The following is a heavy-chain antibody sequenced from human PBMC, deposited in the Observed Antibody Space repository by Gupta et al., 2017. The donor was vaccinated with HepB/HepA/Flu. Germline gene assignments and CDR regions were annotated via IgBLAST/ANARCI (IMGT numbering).Heavy chain of an antibody. CDR3: ARSSCGGDCYWGLDS. D-gene: IGHD2-21*02. V-gene: IGHV3-66*01. Sequence: EVQLVASGGGSVQPGGSLRLSCAASGFTVSSSHMSWVRQAPGRGLEWVSLIYSGGVTYYTDSVRGRFIISRDNYKNTLYLQMSSLRAEDTAVYYCARSSCGGDCYWGLDSWGQGTLVTVSS. CDR1: GFTVSSSH. CDR2: IYSGGVT. J-gene: IGHJ4*02.